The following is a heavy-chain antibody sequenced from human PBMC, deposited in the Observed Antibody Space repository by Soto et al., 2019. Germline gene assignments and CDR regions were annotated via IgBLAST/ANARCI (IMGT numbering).Heavy chain of an antibody. V-gene: IGHV4-4*07. D-gene: IGHD3-22*01. Sequence: QVQLQESGPGLVKPSETLSLTCTVSGGSISSYSWTWNRQSVGKGLEWIGRIYTSGSTNYNPSLKSRVTMSVDTSKNQSSLNISSVTAADTAVYYCARGTNDYEFQHWGQGTLVTVSS. CDR1: GGSISSYS. CDR3: ARGTNDYEFQH. CDR2: IYTSGST. J-gene: IGHJ1*01.